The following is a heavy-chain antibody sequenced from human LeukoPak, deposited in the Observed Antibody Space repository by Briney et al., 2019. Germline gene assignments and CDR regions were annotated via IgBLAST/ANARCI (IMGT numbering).Heavy chain of an antibody. CDR1: GFTFSDHY. CDR2: ISGSRVYT. Sequence: PGGSLRLSCAASGFTFSDHYMSWIRQAPGKGLPWVSYISGSRVYTNYADSVKGRFTISRDNAKNSLYLQMNSLRAEDTAVYYCARVGFGDSLPGYWGRGTLVTVSS. CDR3: ARVGFGDSLPGY. V-gene: IGHV3-11*05. D-gene: IGHD3-10*01. J-gene: IGHJ4*02.